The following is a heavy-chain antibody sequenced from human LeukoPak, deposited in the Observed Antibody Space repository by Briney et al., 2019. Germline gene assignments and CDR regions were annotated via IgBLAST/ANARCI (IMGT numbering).Heavy chain of an antibody. Sequence: ASVKVSCKTSGYTFTNYGMHWVRQAPRQSLEWMGWINTGNGNTKSSQKFQDRVALTRDTSASTAYMELNSLSSEDTAVYYCARVPLHDASGRYYPHWGQGTLVTVSS. D-gene: IGHD3-22*01. J-gene: IGHJ1*01. CDR3: ARVPLHDASGRYYPH. CDR2: INTGNGNT. V-gene: IGHV1-3*04. CDR1: GYTFTNYG.